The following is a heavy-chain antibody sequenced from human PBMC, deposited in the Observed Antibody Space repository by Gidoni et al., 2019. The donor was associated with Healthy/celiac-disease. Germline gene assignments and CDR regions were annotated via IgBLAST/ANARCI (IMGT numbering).Heavy chain of an antibody. CDR1: FTFSSYG. CDR3: AKVGAWELLRGGGNDY. V-gene: IGHV3-30*18. CDR2: ISYDGSNK. D-gene: IGHD1-26*01. J-gene: IGHJ4*02. Sequence: FTFSSYGMHWVRQAPGKGLEWVAVISYDGSNKYYADSVKGRFTISRDNSKNTLYLQMNSLRAEDTAVYYCAKVGAWELLRGGGNDYWGQGTLVTVSS.